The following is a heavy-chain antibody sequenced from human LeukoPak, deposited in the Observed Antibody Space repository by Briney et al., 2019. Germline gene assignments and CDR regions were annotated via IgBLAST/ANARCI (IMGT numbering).Heavy chain of an antibody. CDR3: ARVLAAGSGLYYFDY. J-gene: IGHJ4*02. CDR1: GGSVSSSSYY. Sequence: SETLSLTCTVSGGSVSSSSYYWSWIRQPLGKGLQFIGYISNIESTNYNPSLKSRVTISVDTSKNQFSLKMSSVTAADTAVYYCARVLAAGSGLYYFDYWAREPWSPSPQ. D-gene: IGHD6-19*01. V-gene: IGHV4-61*01. CDR2: ISNIEST.